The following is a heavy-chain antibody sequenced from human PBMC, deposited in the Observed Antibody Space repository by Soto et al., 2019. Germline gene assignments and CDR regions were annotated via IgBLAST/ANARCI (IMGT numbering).Heavy chain of an antibody. V-gene: IGHV3-30*18. D-gene: IGHD6-13*01. CDR3: AKDGGSSWPIAYYYYYYGMDV. CDR2: ISYDGSNK. J-gene: IGHJ6*02. Sequence: LRLSCAASGFTFSSYGMHWVRQAPGKGLEWVAVISYDGSNKYYADSVKGRFTISRDNSKNTLYLQMNSLRAEDTAVYYCAKDGGSSWPIAYYYYYYGMDVWGQGTTVTVAS. CDR1: GFTFSSYG.